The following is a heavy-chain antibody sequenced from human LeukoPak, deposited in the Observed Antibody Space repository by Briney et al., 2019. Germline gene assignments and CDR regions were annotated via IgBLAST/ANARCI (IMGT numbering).Heavy chain of an antibody. Sequence: GALRLSCAASGFTFSSYSMNWVRQAPGKGLEWVSYISSSGSTIYYADSVKGRFTISRDDAKNSLYLQMNSLRAEDTAVYYCAELGITMIGGVWGKGTTVTISS. J-gene: IGHJ6*04. D-gene: IGHD3-10*02. CDR3: AELGITMIGGV. CDR1: GFTFSSYS. CDR2: ISSSGSTI. V-gene: IGHV3-48*04.